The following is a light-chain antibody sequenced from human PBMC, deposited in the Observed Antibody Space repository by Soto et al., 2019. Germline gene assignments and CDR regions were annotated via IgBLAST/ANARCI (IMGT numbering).Light chain of an antibody. CDR2: VNS. V-gene: IGLV1-40*01. J-gene: IGLJ2*01. CDR1: RSNIGAGYD. CDR3: QSYDSSLSGYVV. Sequence: QSVLTQPPSVSGAPGQRVTISCTGSRSNIGAGYDVHWYQQLPGTAPKLLIYVNSNRPSGVPDRFSGSKSGTSASLAITGLQAEDEAVYYCQSYDSSLSGYVVFGGGTKLTVL.